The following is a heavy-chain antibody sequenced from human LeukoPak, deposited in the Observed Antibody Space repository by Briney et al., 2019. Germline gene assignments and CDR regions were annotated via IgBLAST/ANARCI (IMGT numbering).Heavy chain of an antibody. D-gene: IGHD5-12*01. Sequence: SETLSLTCTVSGGSIGSYYWSWIRQPPGKGLEWIGYIYYSGSTNYNPSLKSRVTISVDTSKNQFSLKLSSVTAADTAVYYCARRANYFDYWGQGTLVTVSS. CDR3: ARRANYFDY. CDR1: GGSIGSYY. CDR2: IYYSGST. V-gene: IGHV4-59*08. J-gene: IGHJ4*02.